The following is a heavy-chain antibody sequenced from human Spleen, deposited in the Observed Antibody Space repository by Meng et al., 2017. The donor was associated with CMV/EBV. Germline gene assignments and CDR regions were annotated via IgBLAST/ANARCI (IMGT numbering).Heavy chain of an antibody. V-gene: IGHV3-23*01. CDR1: GYTFTSYG. Sequence: SCKASGYTFTSYGISWVRQAPGKGLEWVSGVSGSGGRKFYADSVKGRFTISRDNSRDTLDLQVNSLRVEDTALYYCARRGNYMANAFDLWGQGTVVTVSS. J-gene: IGHJ3*01. D-gene: IGHD1-7*01. CDR3: ARRGNYMANAFDL. CDR2: VSGSGGRK.